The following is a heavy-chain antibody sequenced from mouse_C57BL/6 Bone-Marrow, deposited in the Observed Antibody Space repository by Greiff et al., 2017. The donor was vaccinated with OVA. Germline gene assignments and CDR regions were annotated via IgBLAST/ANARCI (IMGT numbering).Heavy chain of an antibody. Sequence: VQLQESGAELVRPGASVKLSCTASGFNIKDDYMHWVKQRPEQGLEWIGWIDPENGDTEYASKFQGKATITADTSSNTAYLQLSSLTSEDTAVYYCTTSRGYDGAWLAYWGQGTLVTVSA. CDR1: GFNIKDDY. J-gene: IGHJ3*01. D-gene: IGHD2-2*01. CDR3: TTSRGYDGAWLAY. CDR2: IDPENGDT. V-gene: IGHV14-4*01.